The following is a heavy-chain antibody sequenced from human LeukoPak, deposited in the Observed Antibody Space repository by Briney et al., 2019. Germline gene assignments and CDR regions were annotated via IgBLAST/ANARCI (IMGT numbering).Heavy chain of an antibody. CDR3: AREEIRGYSYGYI. D-gene: IGHD5-18*01. CDR2: IYYSGST. CDR1: GGSISSYY. V-gene: IGHV4-59*01. J-gene: IGHJ3*02. Sequence: SETLSLTCTVSGGSISSYYWSWIRQPAGKGLEWIGYIYYSGSTNYNPSLKSRVTISVDTSKNQFSLKLSSVTAADTAVYYCAREEIRGYSYGYIWGQGTTVTVSS.